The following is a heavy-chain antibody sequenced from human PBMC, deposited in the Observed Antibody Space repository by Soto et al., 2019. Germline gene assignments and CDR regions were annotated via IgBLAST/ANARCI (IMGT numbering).Heavy chain of an antibody. CDR1: GFTFISYG. CDR3: AKDWSWDYYDSRGSDGNIHYYYRMAG. D-gene: IGHD3-22*01. J-gene: IGHJ6*02. CDR2: ISYDGSNK. V-gene: IGHV3-30*18. Sequence: GSLRLSCAASGFTFISYGMHWVLQAPCKGLEWVAVISYDGSNKYYADSVKGRFTISRDNSKNTLYLQMNSLRAEDTAVYYCAKDWSWDYYDSRGSDGNIHYYYRMAGPGQRTTVTVAS.